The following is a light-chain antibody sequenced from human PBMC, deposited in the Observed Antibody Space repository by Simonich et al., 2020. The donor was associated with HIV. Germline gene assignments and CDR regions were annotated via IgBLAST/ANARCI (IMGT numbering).Light chain of an antibody. CDR2: GAS. CDR1: QSVSSN. V-gene: IGKV3-15*01. J-gene: IGKJ2*01. Sequence: EVVMTQSPFTLSVSPGERAPLTCRAIQSVSSNLAWYQQKPGQAPRLVISGASTRATGIPARFSGSGSGTEFTLTISSLQSEHFAVYYCQQYNNWPYTFGQGTKLEIK. CDR3: QQYNNWPYT.